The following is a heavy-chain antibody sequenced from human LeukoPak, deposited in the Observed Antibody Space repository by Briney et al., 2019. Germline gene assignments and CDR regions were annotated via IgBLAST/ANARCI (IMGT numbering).Heavy chain of an antibody. D-gene: IGHD3-16*01. J-gene: IGHJ6*03. Sequence: ASVKVSCKASGGTFSSYAMSWVRQAPGQGLEWMGGIIPIFGTANYAQKFQGRVTITADESTSTAYMELSSLRSEDTAVYYCARDTSSDYYYYYYMDVWGKGATVTVSS. CDR1: GGTFSSYA. CDR2: IIPIFGTA. CDR3: ARDTSSDYYYYYYMDV. V-gene: IGHV1-69*01.